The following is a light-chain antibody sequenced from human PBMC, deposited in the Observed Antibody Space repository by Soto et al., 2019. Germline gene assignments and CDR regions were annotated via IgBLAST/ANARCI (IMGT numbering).Light chain of an antibody. V-gene: IGLV2-14*01. J-gene: IGLJ2*01. Sequence: QSVLTQPASVSGSPGQSITISCTGTSSDVGSYNSVSWYQQHPGKAPKVMIYDVSNRPSGVSNRFSGSKSGNTASLTISGLHAEDEADYYCGSYTSSSTLVFGGGTKLTVL. CDR3: GSYTSSSTLV. CDR2: DVS. CDR1: SSDVGSYNS.